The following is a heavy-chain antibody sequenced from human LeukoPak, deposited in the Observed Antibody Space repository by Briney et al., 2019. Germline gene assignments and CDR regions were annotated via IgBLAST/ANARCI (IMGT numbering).Heavy chain of an antibody. V-gene: IGHV3-30*03. J-gene: IGHJ4*02. D-gene: IGHD3-10*01. Sequence: GGSLRLSCAASGFTFSSYGMLWVRQAPGKGLEWVAVISYDGSKKYHADSVRGRLTISRDNSRNTLYLQMTRLRAEDTAVYYCTTDGYYYGSGSYDYWGQGTLVTASS. CDR1: GFTFSSYG. CDR3: TTDGYYYGSGSYDY. CDR2: ISYDGSKK.